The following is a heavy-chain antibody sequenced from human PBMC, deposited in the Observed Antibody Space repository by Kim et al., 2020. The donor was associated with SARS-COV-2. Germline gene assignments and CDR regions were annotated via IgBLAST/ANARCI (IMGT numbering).Heavy chain of an antibody. CDR2: IYYSGST. J-gene: IGHJ6*02. D-gene: IGHD3-9*01. CDR3: ARDRYYDILTGYRSYYYYGMDV. V-gene: IGHV4-59*13. Sequence: SETLSLTCTVSGGSISRYYWSWIRQPPGNGLEWIGYIYYSGSTNYNPSLKSRVTISVDTSKNQFSLKLSSVTAADTAVYYCARDRYYDILTGYRSYYYYGMDVWGQGTTVTVSS. CDR1: GGSISRYY.